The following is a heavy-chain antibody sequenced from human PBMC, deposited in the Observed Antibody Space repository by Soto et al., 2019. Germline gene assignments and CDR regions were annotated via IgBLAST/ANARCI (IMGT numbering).Heavy chain of an antibody. CDR2: ISGGGGST. J-gene: IGHJ6*02. D-gene: IGHD4-17*01. V-gene: IGHV3-23*01. Sequence: EGSLRRSCAASRFSFSNYAMNCLRQAPVRELDCVSAISGGGGSTYYADSVKGRFTISRHNSKNTLFLQMNSLRAEDTALYYCAKVHGDYVSYHSAMDVCHQGTRITV. CDR1: RFSFSNYA. CDR3: AKVHGDYVSYHSAMDV.